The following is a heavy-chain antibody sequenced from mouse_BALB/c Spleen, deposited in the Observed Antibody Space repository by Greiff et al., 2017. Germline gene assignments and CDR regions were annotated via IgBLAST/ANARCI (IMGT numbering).Heavy chain of an antibody. V-gene: IGHV2-5-1*01. Sequence: QVQLQQSGPSLVQPSQSLSITCTVSGFSLTSYGVHWVRQSPGKGLEWLGVIWRGGSTDYNAAFMSRLSITKDNSKSQVFFKMNSLQADDTAIYYCAKSFYDGYPAWFAYWGQGTLVTVSA. CDR3: AKSFYDGYPAWFAY. CDR1: GFSLTSYG. J-gene: IGHJ3*01. D-gene: IGHD2-3*01. CDR2: IWRGGST.